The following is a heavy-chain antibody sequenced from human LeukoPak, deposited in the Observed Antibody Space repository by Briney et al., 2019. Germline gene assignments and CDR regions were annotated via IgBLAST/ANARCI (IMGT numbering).Heavy chain of an antibody. D-gene: IGHD6-19*01. CDR2: IYYSGST. Sequence: PSETLSLTCTVSGGSISSYYWSWIRQPPGRGLEWIGYIYYSGSTNYNPSLKSRVTISVDTSKNQFSLKLSSVTAADTAVYYCARGQAVAGAYYYYGMDVWGQGTTVTVSS. V-gene: IGHV4-59*08. CDR3: ARGQAVAGAYYYYGMDV. CDR1: GGSISSYY. J-gene: IGHJ6*02.